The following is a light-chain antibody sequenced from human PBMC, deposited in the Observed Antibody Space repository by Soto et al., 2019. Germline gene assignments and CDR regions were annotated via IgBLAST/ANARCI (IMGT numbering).Light chain of an antibody. Sequence: SALTQPASETGSPGQSITISSTGTSSDVGGYNYVSWYQQHPGKAPKLMIYDVSNRPSGVSNRFSGSKSGNTASLTISGLQAEDEADYYCSSYTSSSTLEVFGTGTKVTVL. V-gene: IGLV2-14*01. CDR3: SSYTSSSTLEV. CDR1: SSDVGGYNY. J-gene: IGLJ1*01. CDR2: DVS.